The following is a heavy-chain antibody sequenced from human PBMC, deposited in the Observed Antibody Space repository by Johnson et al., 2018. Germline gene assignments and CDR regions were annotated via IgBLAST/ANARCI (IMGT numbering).Heavy chain of an antibody. J-gene: IGHJ6*03. CDR2: IYNSGST. V-gene: IGHV4-61*01. CDR3: ARDSNSGPFYYYYYMDV. Sequence: VQLQESGPGLVKPSETLSLICSVSGGSVSSGSYYWSWIRQPPGKGVEWIGYIYNSGSTNYNPSLKSRVTISVDTSKNQFSLKLNSVTAADTAVYYCARDSNSGPFYYYYYMDVLGKGTTVTVSS. CDR1: GGSVSSGSYY. D-gene: IGHD3-10*01.